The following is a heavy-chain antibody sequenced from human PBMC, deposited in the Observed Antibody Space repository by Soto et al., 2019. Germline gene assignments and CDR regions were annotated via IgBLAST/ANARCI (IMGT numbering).Heavy chain of an antibody. CDR2: IYYSGST. D-gene: IGHD5-12*01. Sequence: SETLSLTCTVSGGSISSSSYYWGWIRQPPGKGLEWIGSIYYSGSTYYNPSLKSRVTISVATSKNQFSLKLSSVTAADTAVYYCASYRDGYNLFFDWFDPWGQGTLVTVSS. CDR3: ASYRDGYNLFFDWFDP. V-gene: IGHV4-39*01. CDR1: GGSISSSSYY. J-gene: IGHJ5*02.